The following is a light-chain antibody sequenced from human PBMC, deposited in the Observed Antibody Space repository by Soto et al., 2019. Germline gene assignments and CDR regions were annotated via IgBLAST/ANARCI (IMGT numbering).Light chain of an antibody. CDR2: DAS. Sequence: EFVLTQSPATLSLSPGERATLSCRASQSVRSYLAWYQQKPGQAPRLLIYDASNRAAGIPARFSGTGSGTDFTLTIHNLAPEDFAVYYCQVRTNWSIAFGRGTRLEIK. CDR1: QSVRSY. J-gene: IGKJ5*01. V-gene: IGKV3-11*01. CDR3: QVRTNWSIA.